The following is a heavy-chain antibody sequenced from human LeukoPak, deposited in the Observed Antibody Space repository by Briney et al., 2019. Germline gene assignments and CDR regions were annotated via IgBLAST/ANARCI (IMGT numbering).Heavy chain of an antibody. CDR3: AGTDCSSTSCYTRDDAFDI. J-gene: IGHJ3*02. CDR1: GGSISSSSYY. Sequence: SETLSLTCTVSGGSISSSSYYWGWIRQPPGKGLEWIGSIYYSGSTYYNPSLKSRVTISVDTSKNQFSLKLSSVTAADTAVYYCAGTDCSSTSCYTRDDAFDIWGQGTMVTVSS. V-gene: IGHV4-39*01. D-gene: IGHD2-2*02. CDR2: IYYSGST.